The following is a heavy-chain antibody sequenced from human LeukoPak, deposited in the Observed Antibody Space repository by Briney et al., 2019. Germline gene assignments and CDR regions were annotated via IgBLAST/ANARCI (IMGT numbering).Heavy chain of an antibody. V-gene: IGHV6-1*01. CDR2: TYYRSKWYN. Sequence: SQTLSLTCAISGDNVSSNSASWNWIRQSPSRGLEWLGKTYYRSKWYNDFAVSVKSRITINPDTSKNQFSLQLNSVTPEDTAVYYCARADTSAFDYWGQGTLVTVSS. CDR3: ARADTSAFDY. J-gene: IGHJ4*02. D-gene: IGHD3-16*01. CDR1: GDNVSSNSAS.